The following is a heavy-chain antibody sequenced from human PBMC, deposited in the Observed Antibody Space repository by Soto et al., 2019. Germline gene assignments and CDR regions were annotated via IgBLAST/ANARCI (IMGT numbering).Heavy chain of an antibody. D-gene: IGHD3-3*01. V-gene: IGHV4-61*01. J-gene: IGHJ5*02. CDR2: IYYSGST. Sequence: SETLSLTCTVSGGSVSSGSYYWSWIRQPPGKGLEWIGYIYYSGSTNYNPSLKSRVTISVDTSKNQFSLKLGSVTAADTAVYYCARVGSFPYYDFWSGYPNWFDPWGQGTLVTVSS. CDR3: ARVGSFPYYDFWSGYPNWFDP. CDR1: GGSVSSGSYY.